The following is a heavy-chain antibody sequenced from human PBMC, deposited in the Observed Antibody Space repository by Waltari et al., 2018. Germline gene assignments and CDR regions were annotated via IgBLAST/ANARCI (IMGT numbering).Heavy chain of an antibody. Sequence: QVQLVQSGAEVKKPGSSVKVSCKASGGTFSSYAISWVRQAPGQGLEWMGGIVPIFGTANYAQKVQGRVTITAAESTSTAYMELSSLRSEDTAVYYCAHGLWSGYSIGWVPRFDYWGQGTLVTVSS. CDR1: GGTFSSYA. V-gene: IGHV1-69*01. CDR3: AHGLWSGYSIGWVPRFDY. J-gene: IGHJ4*02. CDR2: IVPIFGTA. D-gene: IGHD3-3*01.